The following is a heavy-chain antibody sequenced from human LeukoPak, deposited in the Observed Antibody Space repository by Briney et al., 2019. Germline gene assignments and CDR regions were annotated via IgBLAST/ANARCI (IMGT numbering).Heavy chain of an antibody. D-gene: IGHD3-10*01. CDR3: AKWKFADVRKNYYGSGSYYGGFDY. Sequence: SETLSLTCTVSGSSISSSYWSWIRQPPGKGLEYIGYIYYSGGTNYNPSLKSRVTISLDTSKNQFSLKLSSVTAADTAVYYCAKWKFADVRKNYYGSGSYYGGFDYWGPGTLVTVSS. CDR1: GSSISSSY. J-gene: IGHJ4*02. CDR2: IYYSGGT. V-gene: IGHV4-59*01.